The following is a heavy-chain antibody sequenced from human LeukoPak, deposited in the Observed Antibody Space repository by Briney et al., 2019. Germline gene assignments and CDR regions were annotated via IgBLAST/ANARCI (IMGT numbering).Heavy chain of an antibody. Sequence: SETLSLTCTVSGGSFSSSSYYWGWLGQPPGKGLEWLGSINNSGSTYYNPSRKSQFTISVDTSKNQFSLKLSSVTAADTAVYYCARDVLLRHTKQNWFDPWGQGTLVTVSS. D-gene: IGHD3-10*01. CDR1: GGSFSSSSYY. V-gene: IGHV4-39*07. J-gene: IGHJ5*02. CDR2: INNSGST. CDR3: ARDVLLRHTKQNWFDP.